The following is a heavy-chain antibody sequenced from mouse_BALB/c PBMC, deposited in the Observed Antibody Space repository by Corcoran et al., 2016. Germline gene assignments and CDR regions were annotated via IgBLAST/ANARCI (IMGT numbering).Heavy chain of an antibody. CDR1: GYTFTSYV. CDR3: ARDRDLAWFAY. V-gene: IGHV1S136*01. J-gene: IGHJ3*01. D-gene: IGHD3-2*01. CDR2: INPYNDGT. Sequence: EVQLQQSGPELVKPGASVKMSCKASGYTFTSYVMHWVKQKPGQGLEWIGYINPYNDGTKYNEKFKGKATLTSDKSSSTAYMELSSLTSEDSAVYYCARDRDLAWFAYWGQGTLVTVSA.